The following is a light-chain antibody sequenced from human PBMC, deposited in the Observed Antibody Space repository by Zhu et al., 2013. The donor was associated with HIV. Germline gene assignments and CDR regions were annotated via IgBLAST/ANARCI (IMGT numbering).Light chain of an antibody. CDR1: QSISTW. Sequence: DIQMTQSPSTLSASVGDRVTMTCRASQSISTWLAWYQQKPGKAPNLLIDKSSSLKSGVPSRFSGSGSGTEFTLTISSLQPDDSATYYCQQYNSYSLTFGEGPRWRSN. CDR2: KSS. CDR3: QQYNSYSLT. J-gene: IGKJ4*01. V-gene: IGKV1-5*03.